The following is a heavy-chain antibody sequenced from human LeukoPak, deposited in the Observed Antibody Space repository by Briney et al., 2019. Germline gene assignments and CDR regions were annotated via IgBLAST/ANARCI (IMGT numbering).Heavy chain of an antibody. Sequence: SETLSLTCAVCGGSFSGYYWSWIRQPPGKGLEWIGEINHSGSTNYNPSLKSRVTISVDTSKNQFSLKLSSVTAADTAVYYCARWGVVVPAAILGSYYYYGMDVCGQGTTVTASS. V-gene: IGHV4-34*01. CDR1: GGSFSGYY. J-gene: IGHJ6*02. CDR3: ARWGVVVPAAILGSYYYYGMDV. D-gene: IGHD2-2*02. CDR2: INHSGST.